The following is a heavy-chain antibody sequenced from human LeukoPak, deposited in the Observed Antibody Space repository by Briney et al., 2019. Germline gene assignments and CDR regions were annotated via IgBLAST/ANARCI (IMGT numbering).Heavy chain of an antibody. CDR3: ARTVYYYDSSGYHHDY. CDR1: GFTFTSNT. J-gene: IGHJ4*02. CDR2: ISSSSSYI. Sequence: GGSLRLSCAASGFTFTSNTMNWVRQAPGERLEWVSSISSSSSYIYYADSVKGRFTISRDDAKNSLFLQMNSLRAEDTAVYYCARTVYYYDSSGYHHDYWGQGTLVTVSS. D-gene: IGHD3-22*01. V-gene: IGHV3-21*01.